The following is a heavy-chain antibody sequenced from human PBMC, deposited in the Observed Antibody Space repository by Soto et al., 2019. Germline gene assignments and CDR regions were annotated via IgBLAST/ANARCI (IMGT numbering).Heavy chain of an antibody. D-gene: IGHD3-3*01. V-gene: IGHV3-30*18. Sequence: GGSLRLSCAASGFTFSSYGMHWVRQAPGKGLEWVAVISYDGSNKYYADSVKGRFTISRDNSKNTLYLQMNSLRAEDTAVYYCAKDRGRRITIFGVVIVGAVDYYGVDVWGQGTTVTVSS. CDR1: GFTFSSYG. CDR3: AKDRGRRITIFGVVIVGAVDYYGVDV. CDR2: ISYDGSNK. J-gene: IGHJ6*02.